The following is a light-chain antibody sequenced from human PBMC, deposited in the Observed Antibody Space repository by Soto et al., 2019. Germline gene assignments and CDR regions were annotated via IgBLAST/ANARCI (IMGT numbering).Light chain of an antibody. CDR2: SAS. Sequence: AIRMTQSPPSFSASTGDRVTITCRASQSIGTYLAWYQQRPGKAPNLLIYSASILQSGVPSRFSGSGSGTDFTLTITSLQSGDFATYYCQQYHAYPPTFGQGTNVGIK. CDR3: QQYHAYPPT. V-gene: IGKV1-8*01. J-gene: IGKJ1*01. CDR1: QSIGTY.